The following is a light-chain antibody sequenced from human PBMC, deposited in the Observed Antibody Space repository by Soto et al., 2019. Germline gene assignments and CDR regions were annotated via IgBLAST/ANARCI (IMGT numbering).Light chain of an antibody. Sequence: QSALTQPASVSGSPGQSIAISCTGTSSDVGGYDYVSWYQQLPGKAPKLMIYDVNNRPSGASNRFSGSKSGNTASLTISGLQAEDEADYYCSSYTSSRTHVFGTGTKLTVL. CDR1: SSDVGGYDY. V-gene: IGLV2-14*03. CDR3: SSYTSSRTHV. CDR2: DVN. J-gene: IGLJ1*01.